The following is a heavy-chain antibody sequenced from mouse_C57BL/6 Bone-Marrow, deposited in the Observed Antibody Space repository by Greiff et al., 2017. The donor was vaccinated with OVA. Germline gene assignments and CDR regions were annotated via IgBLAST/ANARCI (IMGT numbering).Heavy chain of an antibody. D-gene: IGHD1-1*02. CDR3: ASWGSFAWFAY. J-gene: IGHJ3*01. V-gene: IGHV7-3*01. CDR2: IRNKANGYTT. Sequence: EVKLQESGGGLVQPGGSLSLSCAASGFTFTDYYMSWVRQPPGKALEWLGFIRNKANGYTTEYSASVKGRFTISRDNSQSILYLQMNALRAEDSATYYCASWGSFAWFAYWGQGTLVTVSA. CDR1: GFTFTDYY.